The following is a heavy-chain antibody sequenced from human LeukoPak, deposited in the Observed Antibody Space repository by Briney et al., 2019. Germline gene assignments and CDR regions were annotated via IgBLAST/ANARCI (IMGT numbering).Heavy chain of an antibody. V-gene: IGHV3-48*03. CDR1: GFTFSSYE. CDR2: ISGGGTTI. Sequence: PGGSLRLSCAASGFTFSSYEMNWVRQAPGKGLEWVSYISGGGTTIYFADSVKGRFTISRDNAKNSLYLQMNSLRAEDTAVYYCAREGWGLSVADAFDIWGRGTMVTVSS. J-gene: IGHJ3*02. D-gene: IGHD1-26*01. CDR3: AREGWGLSVADAFDI.